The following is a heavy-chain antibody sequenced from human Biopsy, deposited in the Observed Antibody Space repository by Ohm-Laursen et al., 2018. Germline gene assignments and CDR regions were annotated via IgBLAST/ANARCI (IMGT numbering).Heavy chain of an antibody. CDR3: PRHAPSYSGSYWRYFDL. Sequence: SETLSLTCTVSGGSISSYYWSWIRQPPGKGLEWIGYIYYTGSTNYNPSLKSRATISVNTSMNNLSLRLTAGTAADTAVYYCPRHAPSYSGSYWRYFDLWGRGTLVTVSS. J-gene: IGHJ2*01. CDR1: GGSISSYY. D-gene: IGHD1-26*01. CDR2: IYYTGST. V-gene: IGHV4-59*08.